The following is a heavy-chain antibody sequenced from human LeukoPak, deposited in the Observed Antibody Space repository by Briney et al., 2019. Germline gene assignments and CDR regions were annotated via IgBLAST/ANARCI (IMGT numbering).Heavy chain of an antibody. J-gene: IGHJ4*02. CDR1: GYTFTVYY. CDR3: VREITRATTYFDS. Sequence: ASVKVSCTASGYTFTVYYIHWVRQAPGQGLEWMGRINPNNGDTNYAQKFPGRVTLTRDTSIGTAYMELSSLRSDDTAMYYCVREITRATTYFDSWGQGTLVTVSS. V-gene: IGHV1-2*06. CDR2: INPNNGDT. D-gene: IGHD1-26*01.